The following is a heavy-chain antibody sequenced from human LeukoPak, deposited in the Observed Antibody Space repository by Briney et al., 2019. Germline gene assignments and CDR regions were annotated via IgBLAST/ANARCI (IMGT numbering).Heavy chain of an antibody. J-gene: IGHJ4*02. CDR1: GYTFTGYD. V-gene: IGHV1-46*01. CDR3: ARDQEGFDY. CDR2: IYSRDGST. Sequence: ASVKVSCKASGYTFTGYDINWVRQATGQGLEWMGMIYSRDGSTSYAQKFQGRVTVTRDTSTSTVHMELSGLRSEDTAVYYCARDQEGFDYWGQGTLVTVSS.